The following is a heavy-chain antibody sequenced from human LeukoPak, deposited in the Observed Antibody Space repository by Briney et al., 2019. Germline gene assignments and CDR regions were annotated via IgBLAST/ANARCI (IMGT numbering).Heavy chain of an antibody. V-gene: IGHV4-39*01. D-gene: IGHD4-17*01. CDR1: SGSISSNSYY. CDR3: ARQSDYGFDY. Sequence: PSETLSLTCTVSSGSISSNSYYWGWIRQTPGKGLEWIASFYFSGSTYYNPSLKSRVTIYVHTSKNQVSLNLNSVTAADTAVYYCARQSDYGFDYWGPGTLVTVSS. J-gene: IGHJ4*02. CDR2: FYFSGST.